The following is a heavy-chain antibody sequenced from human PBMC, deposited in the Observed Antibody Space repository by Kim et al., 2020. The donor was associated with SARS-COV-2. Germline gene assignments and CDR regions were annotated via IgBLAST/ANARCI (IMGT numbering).Heavy chain of an antibody. CDR3: ARQEIAAAGYDY. CDR1: GGSISSSSYY. CDR2: IYYSGST. D-gene: IGHD6-13*01. V-gene: IGHV4-39*01. Sequence: SETLSLTCTVSGGSISSSSYYWGWIRQPPGKGLEWIGSIYYSGSTYYNPSLKSRVTISVDTSKNQFSLKLSSVTAADTAVYYCARQEIAAAGYDYWGQGTLVTVSS. J-gene: IGHJ4*02.